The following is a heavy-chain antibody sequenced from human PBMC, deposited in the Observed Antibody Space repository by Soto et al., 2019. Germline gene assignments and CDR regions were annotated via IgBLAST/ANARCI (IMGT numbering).Heavy chain of an antibody. V-gene: IGHV1-18*01. J-gene: IGHJ6*02. CDR1: GYTFSNFG. Sequence: QVQLVQSGAEVRKPGASVKVSCKASGYTFSNFGLSWVRQAPGQGLEWMGWISDYNGNTHYAQKFQGRLIMTTDTSTRTVCVELRRLASDDTAVYFCAREGYHSGSGTYSPPRSYGMDVWGPGTTVTVSS. CDR2: ISDYNGNT. CDR3: AREGYHSGSGTYSPPRSYGMDV. D-gene: IGHD3-10*01.